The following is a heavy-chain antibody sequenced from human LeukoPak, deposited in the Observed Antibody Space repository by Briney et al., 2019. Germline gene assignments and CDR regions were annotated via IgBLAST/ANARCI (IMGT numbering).Heavy chain of an antibody. Sequence: PSETLSLTCTVSGGSISSYYWSWIRQPPGKGLEWIGYIYYSGSTNYNPSLKSRVTISVDTSKNQSSLKLSSVTAADTAVYYCARQGYSSGWYSSSPYYYYGMDVWGQGTTVTVSS. CDR1: GGSISSYY. CDR2: IYYSGST. D-gene: IGHD6-19*01. CDR3: ARQGYSSGWYSSSPYYYYGMDV. V-gene: IGHV4-59*08. J-gene: IGHJ6*02.